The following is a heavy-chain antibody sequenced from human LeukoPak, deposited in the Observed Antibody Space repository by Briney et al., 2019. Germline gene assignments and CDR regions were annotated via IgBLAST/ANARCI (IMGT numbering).Heavy chain of an antibody. CDR2: ISYDGSNK. D-gene: IGHD3-22*01. CDR1: GFTFSSYG. CDR3: AKPHYYDTSFDY. Sequence: GGSLRLSCAASGFTFSSYGMHWVRQAPGKGLEWVAVISYDGSNKYYADSVKGRFTISRDNSKNTLYLQMNSLRAEDTAVYYCAKPHYYDTSFDYWGQGTLVTVSS. V-gene: IGHV3-30*18. J-gene: IGHJ4*02.